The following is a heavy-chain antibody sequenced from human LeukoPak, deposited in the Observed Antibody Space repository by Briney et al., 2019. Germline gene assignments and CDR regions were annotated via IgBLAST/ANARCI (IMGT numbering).Heavy chain of an antibody. J-gene: IGHJ4*02. CDR2: ISYDGSNK. CDR3: ARASTLTTVTYDN. Sequence: GGSLRLSCAASGFTFSSYAMHWVRQAPGKGLEWVAVISYDGSNKYYADSVKGRFTISRDNSKNTLYLQMNSLRAEDTAVYYCARASTLTTVTYDNWGQGTLVTVSS. V-gene: IGHV3-30*04. D-gene: IGHD4-17*01. CDR1: GFTFSSYA.